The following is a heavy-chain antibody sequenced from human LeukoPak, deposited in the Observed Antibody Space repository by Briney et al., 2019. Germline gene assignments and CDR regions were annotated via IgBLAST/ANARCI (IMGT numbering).Heavy chain of an antibody. J-gene: IGHJ6*03. CDR3: ARSDIVVVPAAEAYYYYYMDV. CDR2: ISSSSTI. CDR1: RFTFSSYS. V-gene: IGHV3-48*04. Sequence: AGGTLRLSCAASRFTFSSYSMNWVRQAPGKGLEWVSYISSSSTIYYADSVKGRFTISRDNAKNSLYLQMNSLRAEDTAVYYCARSDIVVVPAAEAYYYYYMDVWGKGTTVTVSS. D-gene: IGHD2-2*01.